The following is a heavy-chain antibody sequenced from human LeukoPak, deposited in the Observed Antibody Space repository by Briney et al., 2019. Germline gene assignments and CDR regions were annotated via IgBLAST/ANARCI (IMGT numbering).Heavy chain of an antibody. V-gene: IGHV1-46*01. CDR3: ARDRHLTGTTYGALGY. Sequence: GASVKVSCKASGYTFTSYYMHRVRQAPGQGLEWMGIINPSGGSTSYTQRFQGRVTMTRDTSTSTVYVELSSLRSEDTAVYYCARDRHLTGTTYGALGYWGQGTLVTVSS. J-gene: IGHJ4*02. CDR1: GYTFTSYY. CDR2: INPSGGST. D-gene: IGHD1-7*01.